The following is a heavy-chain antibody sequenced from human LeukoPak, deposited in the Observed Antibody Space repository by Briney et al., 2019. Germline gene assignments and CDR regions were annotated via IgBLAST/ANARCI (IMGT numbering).Heavy chain of an antibody. CDR3: AREREDTCSSTSCYPYYFDY. J-gene: IGHJ4*02. CDR2: IFSGGST. V-gene: IGHV3-66*02. Sequence: GGSLSLTCTASGFTISSHYLSWVRQTPGKGLEWVSVIFSGGSTYYAASVKGRFTLSGDNSKNTLYLQMNTLSAEDTAVYYCAREREDTCSSTSCYPYYFDYWGQGTLVTVSS. D-gene: IGHD2-2*01. CDR1: GFTISSHY.